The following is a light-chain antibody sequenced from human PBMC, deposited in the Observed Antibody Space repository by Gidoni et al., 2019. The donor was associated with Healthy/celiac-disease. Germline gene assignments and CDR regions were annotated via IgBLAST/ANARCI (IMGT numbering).Light chain of an antibody. CDR1: QSVSSSY. CDR2: GAS. CDR3: QQYSSSPIT. J-gene: IGKJ5*01. V-gene: IGKV3-20*01. Sequence: EIVLTQSPGTLSLSPGERATPSCRASQSVSSSYLAWYQQKPDQAPRLLSYGASSRATGIPDRFSGSGSGTDFTLTISRLEPEDFAVYYCQQYSSSPITFGQGTRLEIK.